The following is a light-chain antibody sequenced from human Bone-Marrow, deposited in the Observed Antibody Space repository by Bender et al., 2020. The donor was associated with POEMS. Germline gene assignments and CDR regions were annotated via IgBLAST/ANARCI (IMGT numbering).Light chain of an antibody. CDR1: SSDVGFFNF. CDR2: DVI. J-gene: IGLJ1*01. Sequence: QSAVTQPASVSGSPGQSITLSCSGTSSDVGFFNFVSWFKQHPGKVPKLLIYDVINRPSGVPNRFSGSRSGNTASLTISGLQAEDEADYYCCSYTTYSTYVFGPGTKVTVL. V-gene: IGLV2-14*01. CDR3: CSYTTYSTYV.